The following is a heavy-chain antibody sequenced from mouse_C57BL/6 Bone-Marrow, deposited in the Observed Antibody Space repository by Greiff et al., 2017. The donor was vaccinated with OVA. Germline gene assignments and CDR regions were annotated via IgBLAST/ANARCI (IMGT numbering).Heavy chain of an antibody. Sequence: QVQLQQSGAELVRPGPSVKVSCKASGYAFTNYLIEWVKQRPGQGLEWIGVINPGSGGTNYNEKFKGKATLTADKSSSTAYMQLSSLTSEDAAVYFCARCDTTVGQGMDYWGQGTSVTVSS. J-gene: IGHJ4*01. CDR1: GYAFTNYL. CDR3: ARCDTTVGQGMDY. D-gene: IGHD1-1*01. CDR2: INPGSGGT. V-gene: IGHV1-54*01.